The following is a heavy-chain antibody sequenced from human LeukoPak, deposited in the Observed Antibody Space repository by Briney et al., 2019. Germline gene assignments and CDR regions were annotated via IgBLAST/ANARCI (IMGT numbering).Heavy chain of an antibody. CDR1: GFTFSSYG. CDR3: AKDLYYYDSSGYFDY. V-gene: IGHV3-33*06. Sequence: GGSLRLSCAASGFTFSSYGMHWVRQAPGKGLEWVAVIWYDGSNKYYADSVKGRFTISRDNSKNTLYLQMNSLRAEGMAVYHCAKDLYYYDSSGYFDYWGQGTLVTVSS. CDR2: IWYDGSNK. J-gene: IGHJ4*02. D-gene: IGHD3-22*01.